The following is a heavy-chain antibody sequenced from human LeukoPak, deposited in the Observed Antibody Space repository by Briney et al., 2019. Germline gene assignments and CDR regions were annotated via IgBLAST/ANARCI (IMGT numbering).Heavy chain of an antibody. CDR3: AGTPSGYNSGWGGVDS. J-gene: IGHJ4*02. CDR1: GGSIRSYY. Sequence: PSETLSLTCTVSGGSIRSYYWSWIRQPPGKGLEWIGYFYYSGSTNYNPSLKSRVTISLDTSKKQLSLKLSSVTAADTAVYYCAGTPSGYNSGWGGVDSCGQGAQVTVS. V-gene: IGHV4-59*12. D-gene: IGHD6-19*01. CDR2: FYYSGST.